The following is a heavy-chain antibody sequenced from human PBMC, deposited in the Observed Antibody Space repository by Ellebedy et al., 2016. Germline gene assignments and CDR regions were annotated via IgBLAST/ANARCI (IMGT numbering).Heavy chain of an antibody. V-gene: IGHV3-7*01. J-gene: IGHJ6*02. D-gene: IGHD5-24*01. CDR3: AKVQCPGRWSNCPLDV. CDR1: GFTFSTYW. CDR2: IKHDESEK. Sequence: GESLKISCAGSGFTFSTYWMDWVRQAPGKGLEWVANIKHDESEKYYVNSVKGRFTISRDNAKNSVFLQMNSRRAEDTATYYCAKVQCPGRWSNCPLDVWGQGTTVTVSS.